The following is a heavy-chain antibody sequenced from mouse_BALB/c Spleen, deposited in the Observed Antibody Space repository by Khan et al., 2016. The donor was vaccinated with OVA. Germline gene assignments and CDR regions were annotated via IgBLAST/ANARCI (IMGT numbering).Heavy chain of an antibody. CDR2: IYPGNSDT. CDR3: TRSYYSYDFDY. CDR1: GYSFTSYW. D-gene: IGHD2-14*01. J-gene: IGHJ2*01. V-gene: IGHV1-5*01. Sequence: IQLVQSGTVLARPGASVKMSCKASGYSFTSYWMHWLKQRPGQGLEWIGAIYPGNSDTRYNQKFKGKAKLTAVTSASTAYMDLSSLTNEDTAVYYCTRSYYSYDFDYWGQGTTLTVSS.